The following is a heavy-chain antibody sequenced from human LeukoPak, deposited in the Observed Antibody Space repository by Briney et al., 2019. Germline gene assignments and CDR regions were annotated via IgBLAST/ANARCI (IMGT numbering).Heavy chain of an antibody. J-gene: IGHJ4*02. CDR2: IYSGEST. CDR1: GLTFSSYA. V-gene: IGHV3-53*04. CDR3: AGTNYYDSSGYYRLDY. Sequence: GGSLRLSCAASGLTFSSYAMSWVRQAPGKGLEWVSVIYSGESTYYADSVKGRFTISRHNSKNTLYLQMNSLRAEDTAVYYCAGTNYYDSSGYYRLDYWGQGTLVTVSS. D-gene: IGHD3-22*01.